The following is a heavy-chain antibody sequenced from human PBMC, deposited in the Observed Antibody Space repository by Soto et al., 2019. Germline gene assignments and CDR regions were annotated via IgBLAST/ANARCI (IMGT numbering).Heavy chain of an antibody. V-gene: IGHV4-59*01. CDR3: ARDFSTMVRGVITYYFDY. D-gene: IGHD3-10*01. CDR1: GGSISSYY. CDR2: IYYSGST. J-gene: IGHJ4*02. Sequence: SETLSLTCTVSGGSISSYYWSWIRQPPGKGLEWIGYIYYSGSTNYNPSLKSRVTISVDTSKNQFSLKLSSVTAAGTAVYYCARDFSTMVRGVITYYFDYWGQGTLVTVSS.